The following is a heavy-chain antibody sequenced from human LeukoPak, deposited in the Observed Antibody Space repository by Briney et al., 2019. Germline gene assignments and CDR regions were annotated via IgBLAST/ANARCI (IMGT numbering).Heavy chain of an antibody. CDR2: ISTYNGNT. CDR3: ARDREYCTSTICPVDY. V-gene: IGHV1-18*01. J-gene: IGHJ4*02. CDR1: GYTFSTCG. Sequence: RASVKVSCKASGYTFSTCGINWVRQAPGQGLEWMGLISTYNGNTDYAQKFRGTVTMTTDTSTSTAYMELRSLTSDDTAVYYCARDREYCTSTICPVDYWGQGSLVTVSS. D-gene: IGHD2-2*01.